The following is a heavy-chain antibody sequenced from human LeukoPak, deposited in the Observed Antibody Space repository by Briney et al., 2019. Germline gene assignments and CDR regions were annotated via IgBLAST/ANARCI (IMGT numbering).Heavy chain of an antibody. V-gene: IGHV1-18*01. CDR3: TRAPPGMTMMTDY. Sequence: ASVTVSCTASGYTFTNYHIAWVRQAPGQGLEWMGWVSTNDGNTVYARRLQGRVTMTTDTSTSVAYMELRSLTSDDTAVYYCTRAPPGMTMMTDYWGQGTLVTVSS. J-gene: IGHJ4*02. D-gene: IGHD3-22*01. CDR2: VSTNDGNT. CDR1: GYTFTNYH.